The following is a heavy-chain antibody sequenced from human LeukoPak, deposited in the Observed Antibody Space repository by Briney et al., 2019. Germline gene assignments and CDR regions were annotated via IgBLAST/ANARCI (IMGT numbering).Heavy chain of an antibody. Sequence: PGGSLRLSCAASGFTVSSNYMSWVRQAPGKGLEWVSVIYSGGSTYYADSVKRRFTISRDNSKNTLYLQMNSLRAEDTAVYYCAKVGAYYYDSSGYSWGQGTLVTVSS. CDR1: GFTVSSNY. V-gene: IGHV3-66*02. D-gene: IGHD3-22*01. J-gene: IGHJ5*02. CDR2: IYSGGST. CDR3: AKVGAYYYDSSGYS.